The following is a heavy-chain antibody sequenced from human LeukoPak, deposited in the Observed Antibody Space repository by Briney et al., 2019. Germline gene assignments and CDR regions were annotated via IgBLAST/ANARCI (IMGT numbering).Heavy chain of an antibody. Sequence: PGGSLRLSCSASGFTFSSYAMHWVRQAPGKGLEYVSAISSNGGSTYYADSVKGRFTISRDNSKNTLYLQMSSLRAEDTAVYYCVKGRRSYYGSGSYSGYYYGMDVWGKGTTVTVSS. D-gene: IGHD3-10*01. CDR2: ISSNGGST. J-gene: IGHJ6*04. V-gene: IGHV3-64D*06. CDR3: VKGRRSYYGSGSYSGYYYGMDV. CDR1: GFTFSSYA.